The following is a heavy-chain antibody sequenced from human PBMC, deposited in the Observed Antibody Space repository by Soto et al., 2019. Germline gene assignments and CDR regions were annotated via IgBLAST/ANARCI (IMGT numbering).Heavy chain of an antibody. V-gene: IGHV4-34*01. CDR3: ASVNLRPGAFPPPHFDY. J-gene: IGHJ4*02. CDR1: GGSFSGYY. CDR2: INHSGST. Sequence: QVQLQQWGAGLLKPSETLSLTCAVYGGSFSGYYWSWIRQPPGKGLEWIGEINHSGSTNYNPSLRSRVPISVDTSKTQFSLKLSSVTAADTAVYYWASVNLRPGAFPPPHFDYWGQGTLVTVSS. D-gene: IGHD3-10*01.